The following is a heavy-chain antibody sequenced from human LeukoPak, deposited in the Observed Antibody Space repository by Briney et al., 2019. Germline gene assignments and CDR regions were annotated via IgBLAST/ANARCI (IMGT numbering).Heavy chain of an antibody. CDR2: ISSSGSTI. CDR1: GFTFSDYY. V-gene: IGHV3-11*01. Sequence: GGSLRLSCAASGFTFSDYYMSWIRQAPGKGLEWVSYISSSGSTIYYADSVKGRFTISRDNAKNSLYLQMNSLRAEDTAVYYCARVEDYSTNNWFDPWGQGTLVTVSS. CDR3: ARVEDYSTNNWFDP. J-gene: IGHJ5*02. D-gene: IGHD4-4*01.